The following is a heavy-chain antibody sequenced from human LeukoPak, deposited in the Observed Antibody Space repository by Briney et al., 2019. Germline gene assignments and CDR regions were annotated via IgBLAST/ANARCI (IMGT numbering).Heavy chain of an antibody. Sequence: AGGSLRLSCAASGFTFDDYGMSWVRQAPGKGLEWVSGINWNGGSTGYADSVKGRFTISRDNSKNTLYLQMNSLRAEDTAVYYCARGNVVILAYYFDYWGQGTLVTVSS. CDR3: ARGNVVILAYYFDY. J-gene: IGHJ4*02. CDR1: GFTFDDYG. V-gene: IGHV3-20*04. D-gene: IGHD3-22*01. CDR2: INWNGGST.